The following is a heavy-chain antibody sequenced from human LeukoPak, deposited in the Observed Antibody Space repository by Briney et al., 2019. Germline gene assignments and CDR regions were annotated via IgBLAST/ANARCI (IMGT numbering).Heavy chain of an antibody. J-gene: IGHJ4*02. CDR1: GFTFSSYS. CDR2: ISSSSSTI. V-gene: IGHV3-48*01. CDR3: ARDEGLGIDD. D-gene: IGHD1-26*01. Sequence: SGGSLRLSCAASGFTFSSYSMNWVRQAPGKGLEWVSYISSSSSTIYYADSVKGRFSISRDNAKNSLYLQMNSLRAEDTAVYHCARDEGLGIDDWGQGTLVTVSS.